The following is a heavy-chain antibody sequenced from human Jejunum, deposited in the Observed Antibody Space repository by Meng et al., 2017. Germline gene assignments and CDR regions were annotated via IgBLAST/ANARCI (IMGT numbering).Heavy chain of an antibody. J-gene: IGHJ4*02. CDR2: IIPVFGRT. D-gene: IGHD1-26*01. CDR3: ARVRIVGTTYYFDY. CDR1: GGTFSSYA. Sequence: SVKVSCKASGGTFSSYAISWVRQAPGQGVEWMGGIIPVFGRTNYAQKFQGRVTITTDESTTTGYMELSSLRSEDTAVYYCARVRIVGTTYYFDYWGLGTLVTVSS. V-gene: IGHV1-69*05.